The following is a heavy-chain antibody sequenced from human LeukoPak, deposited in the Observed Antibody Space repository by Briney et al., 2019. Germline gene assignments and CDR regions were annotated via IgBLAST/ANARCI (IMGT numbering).Heavy chain of an antibody. Sequence: PTGGSLRLSCAASGFTFSSYWMHWVRQVPGKGLVWVSRISTDGSSTNYADSVKGRFTISRDNAKNTLYLQLNSLRAEDTAVYYCASSPLYCGTTSCYLGAFDIWGQGTLVTVSS. J-gene: IGHJ3*02. CDR2: ISTDGSST. CDR3: ASSPLYCGTTSCYLGAFDI. V-gene: IGHV3-74*01. D-gene: IGHD2-2*01. CDR1: GFTFSSYW.